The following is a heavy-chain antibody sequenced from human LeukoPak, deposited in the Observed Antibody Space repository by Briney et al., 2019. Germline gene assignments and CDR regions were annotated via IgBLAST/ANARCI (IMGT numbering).Heavy chain of an antibody. J-gene: IGHJ4*02. CDR2: ISYDGSNK. D-gene: IGHD1-26*01. Sequence: GGSLRLSCAASGFTFSSYAMHWVRQAPGKGLEWVAVISYDGSNKYYADSVKGRFTISRDNSKNTLYLQMSSLRAEDTAVYYCAKTKELPGYLDYWGQGTLVTVSS. CDR1: GFTFSSYA. CDR3: AKTKELPGYLDY. V-gene: IGHV3-30-3*02.